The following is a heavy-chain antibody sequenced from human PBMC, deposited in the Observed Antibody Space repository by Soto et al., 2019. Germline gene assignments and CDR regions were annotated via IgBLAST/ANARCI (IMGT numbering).Heavy chain of an antibody. CDR2: ITGGGGST. J-gene: IGHJ4*02. CDR3: AKGSANASPYYFDF. CDR1: GFTFRTYA. V-gene: IGHV3-23*01. Sequence: GGSLRLSYAGSGFTFRTYAMSWVRQAPGKGLEWVSAITGGGGSTYHADSVKGRFTISRDNSKNTLYLQMNSLRAEDTAIYYCAKGSANASPYYFDFWGQGTPVTVSS.